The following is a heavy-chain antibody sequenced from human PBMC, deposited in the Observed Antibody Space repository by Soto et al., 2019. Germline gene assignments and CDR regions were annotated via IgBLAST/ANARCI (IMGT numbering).Heavy chain of an antibody. V-gene: IGHV3-7*03. CDR3: ASGIAAPPYYYYGMDV. CDR1: GFTFSSYW. CDR2: IKQDGSEK. Sequence: EVQLVESGGGLVQPGGSLRLSCAASGFTFSSYWMSWVRQAPGKGLEWVANIKQDGSEKYYVDSVKGRFTISRDNAKNSLYPQMNSLRAEVTAVYYCASGIAAPPYYYYGMDVWGLGTTVTVSS. D-gene: IGHD6-6*01. J-gene: IGHJ6*02.